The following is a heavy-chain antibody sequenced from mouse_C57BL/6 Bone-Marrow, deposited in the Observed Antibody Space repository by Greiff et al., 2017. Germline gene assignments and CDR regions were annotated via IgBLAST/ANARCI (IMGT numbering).Heavy chain of an antibody. V-gene: IGHV1-50*01. D-gene: IGHD1-2*01. CDR1: GYTFTSYW. CDR2: IDPSDSYT. Sequence: VQLQQSGAELVKPGASVKLSCKASGYTFTSYWMQWVKQRPGQGLEWIGEIDPSDSYTNYNQKFKGKATLTVDTSSSTAYMRLSSLTSEVSAVYYCARRDYGGYWGQGTTLTVSS. J-gene: IGHJ2*01. CDR3: ARRDYGGY.